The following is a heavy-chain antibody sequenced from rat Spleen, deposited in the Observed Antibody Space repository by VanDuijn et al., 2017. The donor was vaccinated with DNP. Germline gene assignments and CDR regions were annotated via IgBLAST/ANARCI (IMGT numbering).Heavy chain of an antibody. CDR2: ISYDGSST. J-gene: IGHJ2*01. D-gene: IGHD1-9*01. CDR3: ARRPYYGYNPFDY. CDR1: GFTFSDYN. V-gene: IGHV5-7*01. Sequence: EVQLVESGGGLVQPGRSLKLSCAASGFTFSDYNMAWVRQAPKKGLEWVATISYDGSSTYYRDSVKGRFTISRDNAKSTLYLQMDSLRSEDTATYYCARRPYYGYNPFDYWGQGVMVTVS.